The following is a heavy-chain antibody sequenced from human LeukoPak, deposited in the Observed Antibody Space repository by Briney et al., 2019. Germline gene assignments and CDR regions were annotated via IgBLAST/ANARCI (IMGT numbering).Heavy chain of an antibody. CDR2: IWYDGSNK. Sequence: GGSLRLSCAASGSTFSSYGMHWVRQAPGKGLEWVAVIWYDGSNKYYADSVKGRFTISRDNSKNTLYLQMNSLRAEDTAVYYCARGKRITIFGVVSLYYYYGMDVWGQGTTVTVSS. CDR1: GSTFSSYG. V-gene: IGHV3-33*01. D-gene: IGHD3-3*01. CDR3: ARGKRITIFGVVSLYYYYGMDV. J-gene: IGHJ6*02.